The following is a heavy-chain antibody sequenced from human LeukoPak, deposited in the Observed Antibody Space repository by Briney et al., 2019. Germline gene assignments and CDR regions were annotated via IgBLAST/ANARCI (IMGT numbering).Heavy chain of an antibody. CDR3: ARVLPGAFDI. CDR2: ISYDGSNK. CDR1: GFTFSSYG. J-gene: IGHJ3*02. V-gene: IGHV3-30*03. Sequence: GGSLRLSCAASGFTFSSYGRHWVRQAPGKGLEWVAVISYDGSNKYYADSVKGRFTISRDNAKNSLYLQMNSLRAEDTAVYYCARVLPGAFDIWGQGTMVTVSS.